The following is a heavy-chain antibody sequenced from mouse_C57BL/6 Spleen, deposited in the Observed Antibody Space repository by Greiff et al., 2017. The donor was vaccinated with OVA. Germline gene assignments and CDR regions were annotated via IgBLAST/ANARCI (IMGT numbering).Heavy chain of an antibody. J-gene: IGHJ1*03. D-gene: IGHD1-1*01. CDR3: TRKTITTVVARYFDV. V-gene: IGHV1-15*01. CDR1: GYTFTDYE. Sequence: VQLQQSGAELVRPGASVTLTCKASGYTFTDYEMHWVKQTPVHGLEWIGAIDPETGGTAYNQKFKGKAILTADKSSSTAYMELRSLTSEDSAVYYCTRKTITTVVARYFDVWGTGTTVTVSS. CDR2: IDPETGGT.